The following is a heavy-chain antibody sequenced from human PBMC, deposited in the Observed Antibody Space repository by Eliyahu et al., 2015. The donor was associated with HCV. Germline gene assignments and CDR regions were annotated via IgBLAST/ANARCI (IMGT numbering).Heavy chain of an antibody. CDR2: ISSSGSPI. V-gene: IGHV3-48*01. D-gene: IGHD1-1*01. CDR3: AHHTGYFDP. CDR1: EFTFSSYS. J-gene: IGHJ5*02. Sequence: EVQLVESGGGLVQPGGSLRLSCVASEFTFSSYSMNWVRVAPGTGKGLEWISYISSSGSPIYYADSVKGRFTISRDNAKKSLYLQMNSLRAEDTAVYYCAHHTGYFDPWGQGTLVTVSS.